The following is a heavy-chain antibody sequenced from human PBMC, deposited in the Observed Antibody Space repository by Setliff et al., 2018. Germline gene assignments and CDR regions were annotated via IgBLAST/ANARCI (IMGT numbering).Heavy chain of an antibody. CDR3: ARVRPCGADCSTGVGGPFDFDF. V-gene: IGHV1-2*06. J-gene: IGHJ4*02. CDR1: GYAFPFYY. CDR2: INPNSGGT. D-gene: IGHD2-21*02. Sequence: ASVKVSCKTSGYAFPFYYLHWVRQAPGQGLEWMGRINPNSGGTNYAQRFQGRVTMARDTSITTVYMELNILRSDDTALYYCARVRPCGADCSTGVGGPFDFDFWGQGTLVTVSS.